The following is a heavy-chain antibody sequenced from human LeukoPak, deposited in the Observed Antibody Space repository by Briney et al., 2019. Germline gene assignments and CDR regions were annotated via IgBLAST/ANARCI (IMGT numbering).Heavy chain of an antibody. CDR2: ISYDGSNK. Sequence: GGSLRLSCAASGFTFSSYAMHWVRQAPGKGLEWVAVISYDGSNKYYADSAKGRFTISRDNSKNTLYLQMNSLRAEDTAVYYCAKGLKYCSGGSCSLYMDVWGKGTTVTVSS. J-gene: IGHJ6*03. CDR1: GFTFSSYA. D-gene: IGHD2-15*01. CDR3: AKGLKYCSGGSCSLYMDV. V-gene: IGHV3-30*07.